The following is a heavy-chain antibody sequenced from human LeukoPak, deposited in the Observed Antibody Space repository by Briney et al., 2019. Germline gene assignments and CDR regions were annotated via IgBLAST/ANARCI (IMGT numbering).Heavy chain of an antibody. J-gene: IGHJ6*02. CDR3: ARAADCSSTSCYIDYAMGV. CDR2: IYYSGST. Sequence: PSETLSLTCTVSGGSVSSGSYYWSWIRQPPGKGLEWIGYIYYSGSTNYNPSLKSRVTISVDTSKNQFSLKLSSVTAADTAVYYCARAADCSSTSCYIDYAMGVWGQGTTVTVSS. V-gene: IGHV4-61*01. CDR1: GGSVSSGSYY. D-gene: IGHD2-2*02.